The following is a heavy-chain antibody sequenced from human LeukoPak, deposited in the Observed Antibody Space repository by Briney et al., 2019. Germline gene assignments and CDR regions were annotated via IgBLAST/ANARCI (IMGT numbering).Heavy chain of an antibody. CDR1: GFTFSSYA. Sequence: GGSLRLSCSASGFTFSSYAMHWVRQAPGKGLEYVSAIGSNGDSTYYADSVKGRFTISRDNSKNTLYLQMSSLRAEDTAVYYCVKRVCSTTSCSAPFAYWGQGTLVTVSS. CDR3: VKRVCSTTSCSAPFAY. J-gene: IGHJ4*02. D-gene: IGHD2-2*01. V-gene: IGHV3-64D*06. CDR2: IGSNGDST.